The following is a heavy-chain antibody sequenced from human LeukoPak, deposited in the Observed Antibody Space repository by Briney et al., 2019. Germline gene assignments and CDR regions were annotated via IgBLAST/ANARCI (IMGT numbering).Heavy chain of an antibody. CDR3: ARDSGSYYDNWFDP. D-gene: IGHD1-26*01. V-gene: IGHV4-59*01. CDR1: GGSISSYY. CDR2: IYYSGST. J-gene: IGHJ5*02. Sequence: SETLSLTCTVSGGSISSYYWSWIRQPPGKGLEWIGYIYYSGSTNYSPSLKSRVTISVDTSKNQFSLKLSSVTAADTAVYYCARDSGSYYDNWFDPWGQGTLVTVSS.